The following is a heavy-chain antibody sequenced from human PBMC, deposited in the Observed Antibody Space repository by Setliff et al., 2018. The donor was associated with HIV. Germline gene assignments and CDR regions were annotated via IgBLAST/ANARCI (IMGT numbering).Heavy chain of an antibody. CDR2: FNPNSRVT. D-gene: IGHD3-3*01. J-gene: IGHJ4*02. CDR3: AREPTGDFWSGYSSRGLDY. CDR1: GFIFTDYQ. V-gene: IGHV1-2*06. Sequence: GASVKVSCKASGFIFTDYQIHWVRQAPGQGLEWMGRFNPNSRVTNSPQKFQGRVTMTRDTPINTAYMELSRLTSDDTAFYYCAREPTGDFWSGYSSRGLDYWGQGTLVTVSS.